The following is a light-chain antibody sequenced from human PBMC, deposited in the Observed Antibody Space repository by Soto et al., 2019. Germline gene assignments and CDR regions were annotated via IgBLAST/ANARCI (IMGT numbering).Light chain of an antibody. J-gene: IGKJ5*01. Sequence: DIQMTQSPSSLSASLGDRVTITCRASQSINSYLNWYQQKPGKAPKLLIYTASSLQSGVPSRFSGSGSGTDFTLTISSLQPEDFATYYCQQGYISPLTFGQGTRLEIK. V-gene: IGKV1-39*01. CDR2: TAS. CDR1: QSINSY. CDR3: QQGYISPLT.